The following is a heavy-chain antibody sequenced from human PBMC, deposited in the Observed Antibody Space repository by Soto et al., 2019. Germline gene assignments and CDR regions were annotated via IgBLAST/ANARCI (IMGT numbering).Heavy chain of an antibody. CDR1: GFTFSSYA. CDR2: ISSNGGST. V-gene: IGHV3-64*02. CDR3: AKDLFFSFWSGEPGPQGYGMDV. J-gene: IGHJ6*02. Sequence: GGSLRLSCAASGFTFSSYAMHWVRQAPGKGLEYVSAISSNGGSTYYADSVKGRFTISRDNSKNTLYLQMSSLRAEDMAVYYCAKDLFFSFWSGEPGPQGYGMDVWGQGTTVTVSS. D-gene: IGHD3-3*01.